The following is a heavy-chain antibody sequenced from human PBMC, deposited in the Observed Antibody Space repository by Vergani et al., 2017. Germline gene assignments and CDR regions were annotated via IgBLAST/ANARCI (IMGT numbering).Heavy chain of an antibody. CDR2: ISSSGRP. Sequence: QVQLQESGPGLVKPSETLSLSCRVSGDSISRSHYYWGFIRQPPGKGLEWIGSISSSGRPYYNPTLKSRLAFSVDTSKNLFSLSLKSVTATDTGMYYCARPVGPSAIADGYHVWGQGTMVTVS. D-gene: IGHD3-10*01. CDR3: ARPVGPSAIADGYHV. CDR1: GDSISRSHYY. J-gene: IGHJ3*01. V-gene: IGHV4-39*02.